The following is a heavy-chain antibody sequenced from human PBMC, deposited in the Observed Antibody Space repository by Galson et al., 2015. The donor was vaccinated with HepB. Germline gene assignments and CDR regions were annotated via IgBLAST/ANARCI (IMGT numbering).Heavy chain of an antibody. Sequence: SLRLSCAASGFTFSSYAMHWVRQAPGKGLEYVSAISSNGGSTYYADSVKGRFTISRDNSKNTLYLQMSSLRAEDTAVYYCVKERMATQLKRNFDYWGQGTLVTVSS. J-gene: IGHJ4*02. CDR3: VKERMATQLKRNFDY. D-gene: IGHD5-24*01. CDR1: GFTFSSYA. CDR2: ISSNGGST. V-gene: IGHV3-64D*06.